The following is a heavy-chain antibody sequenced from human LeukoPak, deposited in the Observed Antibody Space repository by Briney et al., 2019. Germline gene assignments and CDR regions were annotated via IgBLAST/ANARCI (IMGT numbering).Heavy chain of an antibody. J-gene: IGHJ4*02. CDR3: ATKQWLAPPPDS. V-gene: IGHV3-74*01. CDR1: GFTFSSYW. Sequence: GRSLRLSCAASGFTFSSYWMHWVRQAPGKGLVWVSRINSDGSTTYADSVKGRFTVSRDNADNTMFLQMNSVRDEDTAVYYCATKQWLAPPPDSWGQGTPVTVSS. D-gene: IGHD6-19*01. CDR2: INSDGST.